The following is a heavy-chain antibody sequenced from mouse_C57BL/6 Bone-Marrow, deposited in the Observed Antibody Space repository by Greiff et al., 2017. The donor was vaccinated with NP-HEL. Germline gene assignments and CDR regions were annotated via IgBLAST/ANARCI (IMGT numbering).Heavy chain of an antibody. CDR2: INPDGSTI. D-gene: IGHD2-1*01. V-gene: IGHV4-1*01. CDR3: ARGSYGNFFAY. J-gene: IGHJ3*01. Sequence: EVKLLQSGGGLVQPGASLKLSCAASGIDFSRYWMSWVRRAPGKGLEWIGEINPDGSTINYAPSLKDKFIISRDNANNTLYVQMSKVRSEDTALYYCARGSYGNFFAYWGQGTLVTVSA. CDR1: GIDFSRYW.